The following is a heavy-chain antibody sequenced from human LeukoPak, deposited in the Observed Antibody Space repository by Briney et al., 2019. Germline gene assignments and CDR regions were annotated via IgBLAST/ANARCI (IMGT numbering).Heavy chain of an antibody. J-gene: IGHJ4*01. CDR3: AKDRLRYCTGGNCYSPVDY. CDR2: ISYDGSNK. V-gene: IGHV3-30*02. Sequence: GGSLRLSCAASGFTFSSYGIHWVRQAPGKGLEWVTFISYDGSNKYHADSVKGRFTISRDNSKNSLYLQMTSLRAEDTAVYYCAKDRLRYCTGGNCYSPVDYWGQGTLVTVSS. CDR1: GFTFSSYG. D-gene: IGHD2-15*01.